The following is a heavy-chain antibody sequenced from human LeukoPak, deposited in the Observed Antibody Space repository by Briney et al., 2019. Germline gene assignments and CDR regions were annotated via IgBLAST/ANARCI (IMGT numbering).Heavy chain of an antibody. CDR2: INSDGSST. CDR1: GFTFSSYW. Sequence: PGGSLRLSCAASGFTFSSYWMHWVRQAPGKGLVWVSRINSDGSSTSYADSVKGRFTISRDNSKNTLYLQMNSLRAEDTAVYYCARESGEADYYYYYYMDVWGKGTTVTISS. J-gene: IGHJ6*03. CDR3: ARESGEADYYYYYYMDV. V-gene: IGHV3-74*01. D-gene: IGHD3-16*01.